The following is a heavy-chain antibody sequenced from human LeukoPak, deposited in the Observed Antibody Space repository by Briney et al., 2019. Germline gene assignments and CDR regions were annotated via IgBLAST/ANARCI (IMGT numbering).Heavy chain of an antibody. CDR1: GFTFSSYG. V-gene: IGHV3-30*18. CDR2: ISDDGNNK. D-gene: IGHD1-26*01. Sequence: GGSLRLSCGASGFTFSSYGMHWVRQAPGKGLEWLAVISDDGNNKYHADSVKGRFTISRDNSKNTLYLQMNSLRAEDAAVYHWAKGGGHGWEYFAYWGQGTLVTVPS. CDR3: AKGGGHGWEYFAY. J-gene: IGHJ4*02.